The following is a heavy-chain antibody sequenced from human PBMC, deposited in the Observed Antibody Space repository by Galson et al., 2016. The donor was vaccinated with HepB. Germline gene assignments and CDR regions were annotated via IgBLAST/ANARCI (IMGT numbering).Heavy chain of an antibody. CDR1: GFTVSSNY. Sequence: SLRLSCAASGFTVSSNYMNWVRQAPGKGLEWVSVIYSGGSTYYADSVTGRFTISRDNSKNTLYLHMNSLRAEDTAVYFCARAYGQIVGAEIGHFDLWGRGTLVTVSS. CDR2: IYSGGST. CDR3: ARAYGQIVGAEIGHFDL. V-gene: IGHV3-53*01. J-gene: IGHJ2*01. D-gene: IGHD1-26*01.